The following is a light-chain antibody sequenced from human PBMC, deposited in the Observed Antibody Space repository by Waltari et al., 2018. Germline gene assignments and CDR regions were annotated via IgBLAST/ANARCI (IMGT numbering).Light chain of an antibody. V-gene: IGLV3-10*01. CDR1: ALPKKY. Sequence: SYELTQPPSVSVSPGQTARITCSGVALPKKYIYWYQQKSGQAPVLVIYEDRKRPSGIPQRFSGSSSGTTATLTISGAQVEDEADYHCYSTDSSGNHREFGGGTKLIVL. CDR3: YSTDSSGNHRE. CDR2: EDR. J-gene: IGLJ2*01.